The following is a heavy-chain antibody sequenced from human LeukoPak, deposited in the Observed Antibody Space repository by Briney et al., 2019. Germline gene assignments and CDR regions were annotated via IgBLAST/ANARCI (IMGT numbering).Heavy chain of an antibody. CDR1: GFTFSSYG. CDR2: ISYDGSNK. CDR3: AAVDTAMVSFGGFFY. Sequence: GGSLRLSCAASGFTFSSYGMHWVRRAPGKGLEWVAVISYDGSNKYYADSVKGRFTISRDNSKNTLYLQMNSLRAEDTAVYYCAAVDTAMVSFGGFFYWGQGTLVTVSS. V-gene: IGHV3-30*03. J-gene: IGHJ4*02. D-gene: IGHD5-18*01.